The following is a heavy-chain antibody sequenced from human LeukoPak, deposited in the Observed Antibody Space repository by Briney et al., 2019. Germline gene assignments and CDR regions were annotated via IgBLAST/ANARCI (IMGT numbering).Heavy chain of an antibody. CDR3: TRQNAVSAGYAYDI. J-gene: IGHJ3*02. CDR1: GGSISSNY. D-gene: IGHD1-1*01. CDR2: ISHSGST. Sequence: SETLSLTCTVSGGSISSNYWSWIRQPPGKGLEWIGFISHSGSTNYNPSPKSRVTISVDTSKKYFSLRLSSVTATDTAVYYCTRQNAVSAGYAYDIWGQGTMVTVSS. V-gene: IGHV4-59*08.